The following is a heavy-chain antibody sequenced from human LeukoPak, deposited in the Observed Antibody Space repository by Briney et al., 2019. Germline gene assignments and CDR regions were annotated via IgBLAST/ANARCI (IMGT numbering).Heavy chain of an antibody. CDR1: GFTFSGYY. D-gene: IGHD1-26*01. Sequence: GSLRLSCAASGFTFSGYYWSWIRQPPGKGLEWIGEINHSGSTNYNPSLKSRVTISVDTSKNQFSLKLSSVTAADTAVYYCARDPLNRTPRGFDIWGQGTMVTVSS. V-gene: IGHV4-34*01. CDR2: INHSGST. J-gene: IGHJ3*02. CDR3: ARDPLNRTPRGFDI.